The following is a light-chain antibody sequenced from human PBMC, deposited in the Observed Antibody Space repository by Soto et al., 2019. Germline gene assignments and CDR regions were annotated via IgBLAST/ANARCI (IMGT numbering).Light chain of an antibody. CDR1: QSVNNNY. J-gene: IGKJ2*01. CDR2: GSS. CDR3: QQYGSSPPYT. Sequence: EVVFTQSPGTLSLSPGERATLSCRASQSVNNNYVAWYQQKPGQAPRLLIFGSSDRATGIPDRFSGSGSGTDFTLTVSRLEPEDFAVYYCQQYGSSPPYTFGQGTKLEIK. V-gene: IGKV3-20*01.